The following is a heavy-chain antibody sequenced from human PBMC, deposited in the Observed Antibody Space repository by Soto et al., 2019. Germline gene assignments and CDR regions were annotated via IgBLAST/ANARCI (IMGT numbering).Heavy chain of an antibody. D-gene: IGHD3-10*01. Sequence: SETLSLTCAVYGGSFSGYYWSWIRQPPGKGMEWIGEINHSGSTNYNPSLKSRVTISVDTSKNQFSLKLSSVTAADTAVYYCARVERDYGSGSYYNVGYYYYYGMDVWGQGTTVTVSS. CDR1: GGSFSGYY. CDR2: INHSGST. CDR3: ARVERDYGSGSYYNVGYYYYYGMDV. V-gene: IGHV4-34*01. J-gene: IGHJ6*02.